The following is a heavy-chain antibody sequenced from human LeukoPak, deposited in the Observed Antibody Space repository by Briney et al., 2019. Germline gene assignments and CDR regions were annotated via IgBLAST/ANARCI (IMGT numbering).Heavy chain of an antibody. Sequence: GGSRRLSCAASGFTYDDYAMSWVRQAPGKGLEWVSGITDSGGNTYYAAPVKGRFTISRDNSKNTLYLQMNSLRAEDTAVYYCAKGFLVGMDVWGQGTTVTVSS. V-gene: IGHV3-23*01. D-gene: IGHD2-8*02. J-gene: IGHJ6*02. CDR2: ITDSGGNT. CDR1: GFTYDDYA. CDR3: AKGFLVGMDV.